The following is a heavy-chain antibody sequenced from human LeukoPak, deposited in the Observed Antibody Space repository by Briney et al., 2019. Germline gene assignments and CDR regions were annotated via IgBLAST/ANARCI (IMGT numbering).Heavy chain of an antibody. CDR1: GASINNYF. CDR2: MYSSGSS. V-gene: IGHV4-59*01. J-gene: IGHJ4*02. CDR3: ARGGWLKTSYYFDF. Sequence: SETLSLTCTVSGASINNYFWSWVRQPPGKGLEWIGYMYSSGSSTYNPSLKSRVTMSIDPSRNQLSLRVTSVTAADTAVYYCARGGWLKTSYYFDFWGQGSLVTVSS. D-gene: IGHD5-24*01.